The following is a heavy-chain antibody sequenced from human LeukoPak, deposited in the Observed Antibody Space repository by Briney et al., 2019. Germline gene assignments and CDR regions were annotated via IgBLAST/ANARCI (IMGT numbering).Heavy chain of an antibody. D-gene: IGHD6-13*01. CDR1: GGSFSTYY. Sequence: PSETLSLTCTVSGGSFSTYYWRWIRQPPGKGLEWIGRIYYSGSNYYNPSLKSRVTISVNTPKTQCSLKLSSVTPANTAVYYCARHQLVPYNWFDPWGQGTLVTVSS. J-gene: IGHJ5*02. CDR3: ARHQLVPYNWFDP. V-gene: IGHV4-59*05. CDR2: IYYSGSN.